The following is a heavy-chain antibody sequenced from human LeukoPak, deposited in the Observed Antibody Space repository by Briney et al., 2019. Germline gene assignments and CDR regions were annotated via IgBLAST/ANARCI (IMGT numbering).Heavy chain of an antibody. Sequence: PGGSLRLSCAASGFTLSSNYMSWVRQAPGKGLEWVSVIYSGGSTYYADSVEGRFTISRDNSKNTLYLQMNSLRAEDTAVYYCASLGYSSSWPSFDYWGQGTLVTVSS. CDR3: ASLGYSSSWPSFDY. J-gene: IGHJ4*02. D-gene: IGHD6-13*01. V-gene: IGHV3-66*02. CDR1: GFTLSSNY. CDR2: IYSGGST.